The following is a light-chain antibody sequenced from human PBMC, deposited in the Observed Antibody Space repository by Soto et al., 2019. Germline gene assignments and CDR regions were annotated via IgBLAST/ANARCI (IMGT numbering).Light chain of an antibody. J-gene: IGKJ4*01. Sequence: EIVMTQSPATLSVSPGERATLSCRASQSIYTDLAWFQQKPGQAPRLLISAASSRATGVPARFSGSGSGTEFTLTISALQSEDFALYYCQQYTVWPFTFGGGTRVEIK. CDR1: QSIYTD. CDR3: QQYTVWPFT. V-gene: IGKV3-15*01. CDR2: AAS.